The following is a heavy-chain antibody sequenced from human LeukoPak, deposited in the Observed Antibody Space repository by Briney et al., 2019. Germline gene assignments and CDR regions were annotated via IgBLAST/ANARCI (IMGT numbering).Heavy chain of an antibody. CDR1: GFSFNTYS. CDR2: INDDTP. D-gene: IGHD3-3*01. CDR3: AKEYDLWHEQGNWFDT. J-gene: IGHJ5*02. Sequence: GGSLRLSCTTSGFSFNTYSMSWVRQAPGKGLEWVSAINDDTPYYTDSVKGRFTASRDNSRDTLYLHLNSLRAEDTAIYYCAKEYDLWHEQGNWFDTWGQGVLVTVSS. V-gene: IGHV3-23*01.